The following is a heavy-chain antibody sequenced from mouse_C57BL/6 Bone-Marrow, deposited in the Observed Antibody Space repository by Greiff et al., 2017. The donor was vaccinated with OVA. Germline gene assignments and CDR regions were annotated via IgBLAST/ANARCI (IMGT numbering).Heavy chain of an antibody. V-gene: IGHV8-12*01. D-gene: IGHD1-1*01. J-gene: IGHJ1*03. CDR1: GFSLSTSGIG. Sequence: QVTLKESGPGLLQSSQTLSLTCSFSGFSLSTSGIGVSWIRQPSGKGLEWLAHIYWDDDKRYNPSLKSRLTISKDTSRNQVFLKITSVDTADTATYYCAGWSTTVVATDWYFDVWGTGTTVTVSS. CDR2: IYWDDDK. CDR3: AGWSTTVVATDWYFDV.